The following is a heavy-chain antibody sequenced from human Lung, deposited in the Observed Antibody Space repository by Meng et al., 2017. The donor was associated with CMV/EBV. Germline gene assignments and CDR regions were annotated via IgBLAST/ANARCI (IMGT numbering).Heavy chain of an antibody. CDR2: ISAYNGNT. D-gene: IGHD4/OR15-4a*01. Sequence: ASAKDSXKASGYTFKSYGFSWVRQAPRQGLEWMGWISAYNGNTNYAQKLQGRVTMTTDTSTSTTYMELKSLRSDDTAVYYCARSGSCYGGHYQIYDYWGQGTLVXVSS. CDR3: ARSGSCYGGHYQIYDY. J-gene: IGHJ4*02. V-gene: IGHV1-18*01. CDR1: GYTFKSYG.